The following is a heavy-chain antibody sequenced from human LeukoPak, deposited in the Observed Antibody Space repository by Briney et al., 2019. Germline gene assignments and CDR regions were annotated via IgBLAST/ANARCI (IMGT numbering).Heavy chain of an antibody. D-gene: IGHD3-22*01. Sequence: SVKVPCKASGGTFSSYAISWVRQAPGQGLEWMGGIIPIFGTANYAQKFQGRVTITADESTSTAYMELSSLRSEDTAVYYCARLSYYDSSGYMPPIDYWGQGTLVTVSS. CDR1: GGTFSSYA. CDR3: ARLSYYDSSGYMPPIDY. J-gene: IGHJ4*02. V-gene: IGHV1-69*13. CDR2: IIPIFGTA.